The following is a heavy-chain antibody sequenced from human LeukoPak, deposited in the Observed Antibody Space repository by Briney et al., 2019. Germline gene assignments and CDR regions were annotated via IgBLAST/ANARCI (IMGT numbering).Heavy chain of an antibody. V-gene: IGHV3-7*01. J-gene: IGHJ6*03. CDR1: GFTFSSYW. D-gene: IGHD3-22*01. CDR3: ARVPDYYDSSGYYYVDYYYMDV. CDR2: IKQDGSEK. Sequence: GGSLRLSCAPSGFTFSSYWMSWVRQAPGKGLEWVANIKQDGSEKYYVDSVKGRFTISRDNAKNSLYLQMNSLRAEDTAVYYCARVPDYYDSSGYYYVDYYYMDVWGKGTTVTVSS.